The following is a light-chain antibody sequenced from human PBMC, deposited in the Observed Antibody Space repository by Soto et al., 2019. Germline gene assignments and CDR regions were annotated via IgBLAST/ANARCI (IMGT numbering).Light chain of an antibody. V-gene: IGLV2-8*01. CDR3: SSYAGSNNVV. CDR2: EVS. Sequence: QSALTQPPSASGSRGQSVTISCTGTRSDVGGYNYVSWYQQHPGKAPKLMIYEVSKRPSGVPDRFSGSKSGNTASLTVSGLQAEDEADYYCSSYAGSNNVVFGGGTKLTVL. CDR1: RSDVGGYNY. J-gene: IGLJ2*01.